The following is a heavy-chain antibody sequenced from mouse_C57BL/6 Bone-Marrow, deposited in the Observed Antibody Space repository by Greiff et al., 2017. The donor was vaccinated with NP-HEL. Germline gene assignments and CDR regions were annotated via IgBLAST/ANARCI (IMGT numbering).Heavy chain of an antibody. V-gene: IGHV7-3*01. CDR1: GFTFTDYY. Sequence: EVQRVESGGGLVQPGGSLSLSCAASGFTFTDYYMSWVRQPPGKALEWLGFIRNKANGYTTEYSASVKGRFTISRDNSQSILYLQMNALRAEDSATYYCARSSIYYDYPYYAMDYWGQGTSVTVSS. CDR2: IRNKANGYTT. J-gene: IGHJ4*01. D-gene: IGHD2-4*01. CDR3: ARSSIYYDYPYYAMDY.